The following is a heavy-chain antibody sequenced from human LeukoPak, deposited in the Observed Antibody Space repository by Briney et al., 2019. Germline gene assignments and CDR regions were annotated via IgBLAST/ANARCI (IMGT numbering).Heavy chain of an antibody. V-gene: IGHV4-38-2*02. CDR2: IYHSGRT. CDR1: GYSISSGYY. D-gene: IGHD3-9*01. Sequence: PSETLSLTCTVSGYSISSGYYWGWIRQPPGKGLEWIGSIYHSGRTFYNASLKSRVTLSVDTSKNHFSLNLTSVTAADTAVYFCARIYHYDILTGYFDYWGQGTPVTVSS. J-gene: IGHJ4*02. CDR3: ARIYHYDILTGYFDY.